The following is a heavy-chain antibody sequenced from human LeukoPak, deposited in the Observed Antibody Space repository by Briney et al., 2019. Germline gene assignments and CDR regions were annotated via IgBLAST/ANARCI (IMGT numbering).Heavy chain of an antibody. D-gene: IGHD6-19*01. CDR1: DYNFPVYY. Sequence: EASVRVSCTASDYNFPVYYMHWFRQAPGQGLEWLGWINPNTGGTNYAQKFQGRVTMTRDTSSSTAYMELSRLRSDDTAVYYCARGKEWLVQGPTAYSCFDPWGQGTLVTVSS. CDR3: ARGKEWLVQGPTAYSCFDP. J-gene: IGHJ5*02. CDR2: INPNTGGT. V-gene: IGHV1-2*02.